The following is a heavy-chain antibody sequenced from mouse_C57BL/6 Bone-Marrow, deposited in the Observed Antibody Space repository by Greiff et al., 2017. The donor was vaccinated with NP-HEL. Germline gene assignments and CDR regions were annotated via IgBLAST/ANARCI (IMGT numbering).Heavy chain of an antibody. Sequence: EVKVVESGGGLVQPGGSLKLSCAASGFTFSDYYMYWVRQTPEKRLEWVAYISNGGGSTYYPDTVKGRFTISRDNAKNTLYLQMSRLKSEDTAMYYCARRPRDYYAMDYWGQGTSVTVSS. V-gene: IGHV5-12*01. CDR3: ARRPRDYYAMDY. CDR2: ISNGGGST. CDR1: GFTFSDYY. J-gene: IGHJ4*01.